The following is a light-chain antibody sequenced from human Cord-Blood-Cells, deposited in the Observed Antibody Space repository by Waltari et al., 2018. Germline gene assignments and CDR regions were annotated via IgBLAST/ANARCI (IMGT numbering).Light chain of an antibody. CDR3: SSYTSSSTLDVV. CDR1: SSDVGGYNY. J-gene: IGLJ2*01. Sequence: QSALPQPASVSGSPGQSITLSCTGTSSDVGGYNYVFWYQQHPGKAPNIMIYDVSNRPSGVSNRFSGSKSGNTASLTISGLQAEDEADYYCSSYTSSSTLDVVFGGGTKLTVL. V-gene: IGLV2-14*01. CDR2: DVS.